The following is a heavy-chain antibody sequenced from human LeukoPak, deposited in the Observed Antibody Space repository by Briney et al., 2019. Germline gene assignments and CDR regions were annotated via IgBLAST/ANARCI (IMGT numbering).Heavy chain of an antibody. V-gene: IGHV3-33*01. Sequence: PGGSLRLSCAASGFTFNEYGMHWVRQAPGKGLEWVAVIWYDGSNKYYADSVKGRFTISRDNSKNTVFLQMNSLRAEDTAVYYCVGGPTTIRFGVCPTDYWGQGILVTVSS. CDR3: VGGPTTIRFGVCPTDY. D-gene: IGHD2-8*01. CDR1: GFTFNEYG. J-gene: IGHJ4*02. CDR2: IWYDGSNK.